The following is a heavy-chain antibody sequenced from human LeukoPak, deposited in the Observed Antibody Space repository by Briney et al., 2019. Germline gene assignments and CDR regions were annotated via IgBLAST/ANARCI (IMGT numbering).Heavy chain of an antibody. CDR1: GYTFTSYD. CDR2: MNPNSGNT. J-gene: IGHJ4*02. D-gene: IGHD1-20*01. CDR3: ARVFEDNWNDFDY. V-gene: IGHV1-8*01. Sequence: PRASVTVSCTAPGYTFTSYDINWVRQAPGQGLEWMAWMNPNSGNTGYAQKFQGRVTMTRNTSISTAYMELSSLRSEDTAVYYCARVFEDNWNDFDYWGQGTLVTVSS.